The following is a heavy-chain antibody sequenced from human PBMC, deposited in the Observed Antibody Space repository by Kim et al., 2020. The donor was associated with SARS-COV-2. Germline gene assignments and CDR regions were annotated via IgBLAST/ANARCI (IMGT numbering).Heavy chain of an antibody. CDR2: ITGSSGHK. V-gene: IGHV3-23*01. D-gene: IGHD1-1*01. CDR3: EAERRRGRAFVV. CDR1: GFTFASYG. J-gene: IGHJ3*01. Sequence: GGSLRLSCSASGFTFASYGMSWVRQAPGKGLEWVSSITGSSGHKYYADSVKGRFTISRDNFRNTLDLHMTSLRVEDTAVYYCEAERRRGRAFVVWGRGTMVNVSS.